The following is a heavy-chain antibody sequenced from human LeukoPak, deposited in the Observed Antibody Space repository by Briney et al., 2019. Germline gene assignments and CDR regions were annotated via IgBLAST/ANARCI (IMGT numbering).Heavy chain of an antibody. CDR2: ISNDGSNK. CDR3: ARSDVDMAA. Sequence: GRSLRLSCAASGFTFSTYGMHWVRQAPGKGLEWVAVISNDGSNKLYTDSVKGRFTISRDNSKNTLYLQMNSLRAEDTAVYYCARSDVDMAAWGQGTLVAVSS. V-gene: IGHV3-30*03. D-gene: IGHD5-12*01. J-gene: IGHJ5*02. CDR1: GFTFSTYG.